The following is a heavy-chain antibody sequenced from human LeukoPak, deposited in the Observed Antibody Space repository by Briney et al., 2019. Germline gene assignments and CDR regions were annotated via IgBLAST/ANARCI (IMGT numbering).Heavy chain of an antibody. CDR1: GYSFTSYW. CDR2: IYPGDSDT. V-gene: IGHV5-51*01. Sequence: GESLKISCKGSGYSFTSYWIGWVRQVAGKGLEWMGIIYPGDSDTRYSPSFQGQVTISADKFITSAYLQWSSLKASDTAMYYCARRRGSGYLFDNWGQGTLVTVSS. D-gene: IGHD5-12*01. J-gene: IGHJ4*02. CDR3: ARRRGSGYLFDN.